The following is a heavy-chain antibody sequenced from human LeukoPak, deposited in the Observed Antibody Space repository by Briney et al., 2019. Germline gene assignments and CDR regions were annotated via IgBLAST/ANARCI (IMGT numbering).Heavy chain of an antibody. CDR1: GYTFTSYG. D-gene: IGHD2-15*01. Sequence: SVKVSCKASGYTFTSYGNSWVRQAPGQGLEWMGWISAYNGNTNYAQKLQGRVTIPTDTSTSTAYMELRSRRSDDTAVYYCVREIGYCSGGSCYSIWGQGTLVTVSS. V-gene: IGHV1-18*01. CDR3: VREIGYCSGGSCYSI. CDR2: ISAYNGNT. J-gene: IGHJ4*02.